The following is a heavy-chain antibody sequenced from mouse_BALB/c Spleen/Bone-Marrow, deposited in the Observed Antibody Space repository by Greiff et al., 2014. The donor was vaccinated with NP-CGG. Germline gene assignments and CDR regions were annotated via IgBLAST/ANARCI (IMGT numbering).Heavy chain of an antibody. CDR2: ISNLAYSI. V-gene: IGHV5-15*02. J-gene: IGHJ4*01. CDR3: ARETTRGAMDY. CDR1: GFTFSDYG. Sequence: DVMLVESGGALVQPGGSRKLSCAASGFTFSDYGMAWVRQAPGKGPEWVAFISNLAYSIYYTDTVTGRFTISRENAKNTLYLEMSSLRSEDTAMDYCARETTRGAMDYWGQGTSVTVSS. D-gene: IGHD2-1*01.